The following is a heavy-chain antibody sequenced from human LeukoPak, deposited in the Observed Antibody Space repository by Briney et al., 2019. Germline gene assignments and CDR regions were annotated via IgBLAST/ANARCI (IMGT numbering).Heavy chain of an antibody. D-gene: IGHD5-12*01. J-gene: IGHJ4*02. Sequence: GGSLRLSCAASGFTVSSNYMSWVRQAPGKGPEWVSVIYSGGSTYYADSVKGRFTISRDNSKNTLYLQMNSLRAEDTAVYYCAASETYSGYDFDYWGQGTLVTVSS. V-gene: IGHV3-53*01. CDR3: AASETYSGYDFDY. CDR2: IYSGGST. CDR1: GFTVSSNY.